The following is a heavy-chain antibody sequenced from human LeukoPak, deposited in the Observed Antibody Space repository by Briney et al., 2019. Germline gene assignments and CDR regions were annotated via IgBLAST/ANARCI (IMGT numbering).Heavy chain of an antibody. CDR3: ARDRGEYTAMAYYFDY. V-gene: IGHV3-30*03. CDR1: GFTFSSYG. D-gene: IGHD5-18*01. Sequence: GGSLRLSCAASGFTFSSYGMHWVRQAPGKGLEWVAVISYDGSNKYYADSVKGRFTISRDNSKNTLYLQMNSLRAEDTAVYYCARDRGEYTAMAYYFDYWGQGTLVTVSS. CDR2: ISYDGSNK. J-gene: IGHJ4*02.